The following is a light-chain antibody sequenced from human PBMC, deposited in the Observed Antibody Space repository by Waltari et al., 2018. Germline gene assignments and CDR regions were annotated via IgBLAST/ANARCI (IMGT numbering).Light chain of an antibody. CDR2: DVT. Sequence: QSALTQPASVSGSPGQSITISCTGTSSDVGSYNYVSWYQQHPGKAPKLMIYDVTKRPSGVSNRVSGSKSRNTASLTIAGLQAEDEADYYCSSYTSSSTWVFGGGTKLTVL. V-gene: IGLV2-14*01. CDR1: SSDVGSYNY. CDR3: SSYTSSSTWV. J-gene: IGLJ3*02.